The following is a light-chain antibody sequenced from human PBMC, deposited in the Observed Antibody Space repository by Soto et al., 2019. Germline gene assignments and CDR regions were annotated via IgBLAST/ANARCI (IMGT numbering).Light chain of an antibody. CDR2: DAS. CDR1: QRVSSF. V-gene: IGKV3-11*01. J-gene: IGKJ3*01. Sequence: EVVLTQSPATLSLSPGERATLSCRASQRVSSFLAWYQQKPGQAPKLLIYDASNTATGIPVRFSGSVSGTDFTLTISRLGPEYFADLYCQQRSIWPSFGPGTKVDFK. CDR3: QQRSIWPS.